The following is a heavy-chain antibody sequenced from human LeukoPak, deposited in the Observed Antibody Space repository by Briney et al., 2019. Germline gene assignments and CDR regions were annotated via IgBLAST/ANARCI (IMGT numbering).Heavy chain of an antibody. J-gene: IGHJ3*01. D-gene: IGHD4/OR15-4a*01. CDR1: GYTFTNYW. V-gene: IGHV5-51*01. CDR3: ARRSVLTQLDAFDV. Sequence: GESLKISCKGSGYTFTNYWIDWVRQMPGKGLEWMGIIYPGDSDTRYSPSFQGQVTFSADKSISTAYLHWSSLKASDTAMYFCARRSVLTQLDAFDVWGQGTTVTVSS. CDR2: IYPGDSDT.